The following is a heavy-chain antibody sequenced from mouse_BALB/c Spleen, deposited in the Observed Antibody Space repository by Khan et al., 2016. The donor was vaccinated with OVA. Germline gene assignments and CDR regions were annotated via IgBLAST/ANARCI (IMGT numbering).Heavy chain of an antibody. V-gene: IGHV1S136*01. J-gene: IGHJ3*01. CDR1: GYTFTNYV. CDR2: INPDNAGT. D-gene: IGHD4-1*01. Sequence: VQLQQSGPELVEPGASVKMSCKASGYTFTNYVIHWVKQKPGQGLEWIGYINPDNAGTRYNEKFKDKATLTSDISSTSAYMELLSLTSEDSAVYYCAREASSWDFSLPYWGQGTLVTVSA. CDR3: AREASSWDFSLPY.